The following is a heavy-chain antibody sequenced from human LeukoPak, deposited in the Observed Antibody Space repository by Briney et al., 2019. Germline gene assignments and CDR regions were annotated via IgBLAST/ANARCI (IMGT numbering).Heavy chain of an antibody. CDR3: TRDQTPYY. Sequence: GGSLRLSCTASGFTFGDYAMTWVRQAPGKGLEWVGFIRSKVYGGTPEYAASVKGRFTISRDDSKGIAYLQMSSLKTEDTAVYYCTRDQTPYYWGQGTLVTVSS. V-gene: IGHV3-49*04. CDR2: IRSKVYGGTP. J-gene: IGHJ4*02. CDR1: GFTFGDYA.